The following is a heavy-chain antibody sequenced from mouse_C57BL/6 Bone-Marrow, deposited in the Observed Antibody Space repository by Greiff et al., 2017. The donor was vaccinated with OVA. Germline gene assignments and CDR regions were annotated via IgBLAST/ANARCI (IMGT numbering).Heavy chain of an antibody. CDR1: GYAFSSSW. V-gene: IGHV1-82*01. Sequence: QVQLKQSGPELVKPGASVKISCKASGYAFSSSWMNWVKQRPGKGLEWIGRIYPGDGDNNYNGKFKGKATLTADKSSSTAYMQLSSLTSEDSAVYFCASETAQAETWFAYWGQGTLVTVSA. D-gene: IGHD3-2*02. J-gene: IGHJ3*01. CDR2: IYPGDGDN. CDR3: ASETAQAETWFAY.